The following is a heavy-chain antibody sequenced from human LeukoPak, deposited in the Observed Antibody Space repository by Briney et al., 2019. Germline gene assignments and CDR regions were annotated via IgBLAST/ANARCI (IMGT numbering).Heavy chain of an antibody. CDR2: IGAYNGNT. Sequence: ASVKVSCKASGYTFTSYGISWVRQAPGQGLEWMGWIGAYNGNTNYAQKLQGRVTMTTDTSTSTAYMELRSLRSDDTAVYYCARDTVVVPAAMTWYYYYGMDVWGQGTTVTVSS. CDR1: GYTFTSYG. J-gene: IGHJ6*02. D-gene: IGHD2-2*01. V-gene: IGHV1-18*01. CDR3: ARDTVVVPAAMTWYYYYGMDV.